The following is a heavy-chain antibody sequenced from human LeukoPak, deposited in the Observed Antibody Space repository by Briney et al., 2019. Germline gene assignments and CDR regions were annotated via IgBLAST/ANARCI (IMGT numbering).Heavy chain of an antibody. CDR1: GGSISSGDYY. CDR2: IYYSGST. J-gene: IGHJ4*02. Sequence: SQTLSLTCTVPGGSISSGDYYWSWIRQPPGKGLEWIGYIYYSGSTYYNPSLKSRVTISVDTSKNQFSLKLSSVTAADTAVYYCASTTTRGVRGVIKDYWGQGTLVTVSS. D-gene: IGHD3-10*01. V-gene: IGHV4-30-4*01. CDR3: ASTTTRGVRGVIKDY.